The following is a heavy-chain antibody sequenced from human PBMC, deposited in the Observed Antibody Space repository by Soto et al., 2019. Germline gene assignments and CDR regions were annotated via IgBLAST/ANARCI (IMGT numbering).Heavy chain of an antibody. Sequence: QVQLVQSGAEVKKPGASVKVYCRASGYTFTSYGVSWVRQAPGQGLEWMGWISAHNGNTNYAQQFQGRVTMTTDTSTSTAYVELRSLRSDDTAVYYCARSMYTSGYYRVWGQGTLVTVSS. CDR3: ARSMYTSGYYRV. CDR2: ISAHNGNT. D-gene: IGHD6-19*01. V-gene: IGHV1-18*01. J-gene: IGHJ4*02. CDR1: GYTFTSYG.